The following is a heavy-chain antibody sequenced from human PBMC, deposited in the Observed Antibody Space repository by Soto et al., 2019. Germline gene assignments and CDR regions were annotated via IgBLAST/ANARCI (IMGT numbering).Heavy chain of an antibody. CDR3: ARYCSSTSCYRGNWFDP. J-gene: IGHJ5*02. CDR2: IIPIFGTA. CDR1: RGTFSSYA. D-gene: IGHD2-2*02. Sequence: QVQLVQSGAEVKKPGSSVKVSCKASRGTFSSYAISWVRQAPGQGLEWMGGIIPIFGTANYAQKFQGRVTITADKSTSTAYMELSSLRSEDTAVYYCARYCSSTSCYRGNWFDPWGQGTLVTVSS. V-gene: IGHV1-69*06.